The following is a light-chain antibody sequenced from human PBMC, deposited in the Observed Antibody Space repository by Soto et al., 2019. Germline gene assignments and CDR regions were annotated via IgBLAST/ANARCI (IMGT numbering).Light chain of an antibody. V-gene: IGKV3-15*01. J-gene: IGKJ1*01. Sequence: IVITQSPATLSVSPGERATLSCRASQSVSSNLAWYQQKPGQAPRLLIYGASTRATGIPARFSGSGSGTDFTLTISSLEPEDFAVYYCQQYNNWPPWTFGQGTKVDIK. CDR2: GAS. CDR1: QSVSSN. CDR3: QQYNNWPPWT.